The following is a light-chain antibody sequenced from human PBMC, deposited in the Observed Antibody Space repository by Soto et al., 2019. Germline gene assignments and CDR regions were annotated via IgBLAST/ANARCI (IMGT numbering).Light chain of an antibody. CDR1: QDISNY. J-gene: IGKJ5*01. CDR3: QQSFKPPLT. V-gene: IGKV1-39*01. CDR2: SAS. Sequence: DIQMTQSPSSLSASVGDRVTITCQASQDISNYLIWYQQKPGNAPNLLIYSASTLQSGVPSRFTGSGSGTDFTLTISSLQPEDSATYFCQQSFKPPLTFGQGTRVEVK.